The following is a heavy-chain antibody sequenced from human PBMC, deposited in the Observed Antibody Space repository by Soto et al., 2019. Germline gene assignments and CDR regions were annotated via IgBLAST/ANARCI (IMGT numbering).Heavy chain of an antibody. CDR3: ARHNGNYQWDY. D-gene: IGHD1-7*01. CDR1: GFTFISYG. Sequence: QVQLVESGGGVVQPGRSLRLSCAASGFTFISYGMHWVRQAPGKGLEWVAVIWNDGSYKYYADSVKGRFTISRDNSKNTLDLQMSSLRPEDTAVYYCARHNGNYQWDYWGQGALVTVSS. V-gene: IGHV3-33*01. CDR2: IWNDGSYK. J-gene: IGHJ4*02.